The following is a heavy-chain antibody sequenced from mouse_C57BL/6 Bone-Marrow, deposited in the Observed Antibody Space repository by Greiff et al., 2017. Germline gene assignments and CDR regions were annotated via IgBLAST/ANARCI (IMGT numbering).Heavy chain of an antibody. CDR1: GFNIKDDY. J-gene: IGHJ1*03. CDR3: TERYFDV. CDR2: IDPENGDT. Sequence: EVQLQQSGAELVRPGASVKLSCTASGFNIKDDYMHWVKQRPEQGLEWIGWIDPENGDTESASKFQGKATITADTSSNTAYLQRSSLTSEDTAVYYCTERYFDVWGTGTTVTVSS. V-gene: IGHV14-4*01.